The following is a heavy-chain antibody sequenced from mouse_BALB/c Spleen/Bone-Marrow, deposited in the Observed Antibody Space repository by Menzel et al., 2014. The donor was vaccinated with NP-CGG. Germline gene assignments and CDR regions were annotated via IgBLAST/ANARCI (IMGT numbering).Heavy chain of an antibody. J-gene: IGHJ3*01. CDR1: GYTFXSYY. D-gene: IGHD2-1*01. V-gene: IGHV1S81*02. CDR3: TRSNGNWFAY. Sequence: VHLQQSGAELVKPGASVKLSCKASGYTFXSYYMYWVKQRPGQGLEWIGEINPSNGGTNFNEKFKNKATLTVDKSSSTAYMQLSSLIFEDSAVYYCTRSNGNWFAYWGQGTLVTVSA. CDR2: INPSNGGT.